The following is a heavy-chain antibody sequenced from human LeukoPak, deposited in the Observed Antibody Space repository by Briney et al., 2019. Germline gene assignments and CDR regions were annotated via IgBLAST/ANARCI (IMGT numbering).Heavy chain of an antibody. CDR3: ARGNLEWAAGTRWFDP. D-gene: IGHD6-13*01. J-gene: IGHJ5*02. V-gene: IGHV4-39*01. CDR2: INYSGST. CDR1: GGSIISSDYH. Sequence: PSETLSLTCTVSGGSIISSDYHWSWIRQPPGNGLEWIGEINYSGSTNYNPSLKSRVTISLDTSKNQFSLKLSSVTAADTAIYYCARGNLEWAAGTRWFDPWGQRTLVTVSS.